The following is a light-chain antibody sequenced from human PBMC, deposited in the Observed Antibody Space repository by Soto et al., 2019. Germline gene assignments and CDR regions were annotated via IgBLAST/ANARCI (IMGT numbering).Light chain of an antibody. CDR1: QSVSSN. CDR2: DAA. Sequence: EIVMTQSPATLSVSPGESATLSCRASQSVSSNLAWYQQKPGQAPRLLIYDAATRATAIPASFSGSGSGTEFTLTISSLQSEDFAVYYCHQYNNWPTTFGQGTK. V-gene: IGKV3-15*01. J-gene: IGKJ1*01. CDR3: HQYNNWPTT.